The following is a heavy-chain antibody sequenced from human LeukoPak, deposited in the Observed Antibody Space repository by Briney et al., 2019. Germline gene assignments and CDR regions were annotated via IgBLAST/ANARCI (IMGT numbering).Heavy chain of an antibody. Sequence: SGSTNYNPSLKSRVTISVDKSKNQFSLKLTSVTAADTAVYYCARVKYRGYDSLGQDAFDIWGQGTMVTVSS. D-gene: IGHD5-12*01. J-gene: IGHJ3*02. V-gene: IGHV4-4*02. CDR3: ARVKYRGYDSLGQDAFDI. CDR2: SGST.